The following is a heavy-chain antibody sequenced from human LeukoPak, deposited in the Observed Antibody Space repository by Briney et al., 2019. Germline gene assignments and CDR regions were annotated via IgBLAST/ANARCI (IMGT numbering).Heavy chain of an antibody. Sequence: SVKVSCKASGGTFSSYAISWVRQAPGQGLEWMGGIIPIFGTANYAKKFQGRVTITTDESTSTAYMELSSLRSEDTAVYYCARGGYSYGYYYMDVWGKGTTVTVSS. CDR3: ARGGYSYGYYYMDV. V-gene: IGHV1-69*05. CDR1: GGTFSSYA. CDR2: IIPIFGTA. J-gene: IGHJ6*03. D-gene: IGHD5-18*01.